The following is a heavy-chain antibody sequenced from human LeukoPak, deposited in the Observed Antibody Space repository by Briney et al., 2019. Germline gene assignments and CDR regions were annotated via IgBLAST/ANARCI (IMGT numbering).Heavy chain of an antibody. J-gene: IGHJ6*02. CDR1: GGSISSSSYY. Sequence: SETLSLTCTVSGGSISSSSYYWGWIRQPPGKGLEWIGSIYYSGSTYYNPSLKSRVTISVDTSKNQFSLKLSSVTAADTAVYYCARDRLAAAGQEYYYGMDVWGQGTTVTVSS. CDR3: ARDRLAAAGQEYYYGMDV. V-gene: IGHV4-39*07. CDR2: IYYSGST. D-gene: IGHD6-13*01.